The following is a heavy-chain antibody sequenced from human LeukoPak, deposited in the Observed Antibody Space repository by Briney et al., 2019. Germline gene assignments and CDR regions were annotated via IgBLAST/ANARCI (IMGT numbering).Heavy chain of an antibody. CDR3: ARSSAGGFDY. CDR1: GFTFSSYA. CDR2: ISYDGSNK. V-gene: IGHV3-30*04. Sequence: GRSLRLSCAASGFTFSSYAMHWVRQAPGKGLEWVAVISYDGSNKYYADSVKGRFTISRDNAKNTLYLQMNSLRAEDTAVYYCARSSAGGFDYWGQGTLVTVSS. D-gene: IGHD3-16*01. J-gene: IGHJ4*02.